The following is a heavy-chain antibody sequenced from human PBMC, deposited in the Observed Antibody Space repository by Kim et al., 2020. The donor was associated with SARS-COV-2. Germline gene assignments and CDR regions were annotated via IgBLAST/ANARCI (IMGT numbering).Heavy chain of an antibody. Sequence: GGSLRLSCAASGFTVTTYWMHWVRQAPGKGLVWVSRIKSEGTGISYADSVKGRFTISRDNANNTLYLQMDNLRDEYTAVYYCASDTVLYGLDVWGQGTTVTVSS. CDR1: GFTVTTYW. V-gene: IGHV3-74*01. J-gene: IGHJ6*02. CDR3: ASDTVLYGLDV. D-gene: IGHD4-4*01. CDR2: IKSEGTGI.